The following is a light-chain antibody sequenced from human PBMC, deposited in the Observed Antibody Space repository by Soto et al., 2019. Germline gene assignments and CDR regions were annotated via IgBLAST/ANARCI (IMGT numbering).Light chain of an antibody. V-gene: IGKV1-39*01. CDR3: QQTYTIPVT. Sequence: DIQMTQPPSSLSASVGNRVTITCRASQTINTYLNWYQQKPGKAPKLLIYAASSLQSGVPSRFSGSASGTDFTLTIHSLQPEDFATYFCQQTYTIPVTFGQGTRLEIK. J-gene: IGKJ5*01. CDR2: AAS. CDR1: QTINTY.